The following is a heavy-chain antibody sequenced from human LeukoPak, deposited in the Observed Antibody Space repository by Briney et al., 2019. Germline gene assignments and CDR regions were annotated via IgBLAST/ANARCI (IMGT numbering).Heavy chain of an antibody. V-gene: IGHV4-34*01. CDR1: GGSFSGYY. D-gene: IGHD3-3*01. CDR3: ARGDYDFWSGPYWFDP. Sequence: SETLSLTCAVYGGSFSGYYWSWIRQPPGKGLEWIGEINHSGSTNYNPSLKSRVTISVDTSKSQFSLTLSSVTAADTAVYYCARGDYDFWSGPYWFDPWGQGTLVTVSS. J-gene: IGHJ5*02. CDR2: INHSGST.